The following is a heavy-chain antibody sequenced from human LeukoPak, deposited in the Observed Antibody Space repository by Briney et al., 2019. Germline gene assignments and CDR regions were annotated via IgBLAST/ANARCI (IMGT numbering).Heavy chain of an antibody. CDR3: TRGLRAEY. J-gene: IGHJ4*02. CDR1: GGSISGYY. D-gene: IGHD4-17*01. CDR2: IYNSVNT. Sequence: SETLSLTCTVSGGSISGYYWTWIRQPPGKGLEWIGYIYNSVNTNSDPSLKSRVTISVDKSKNQFSLKLRSVTAADTAVYYCTRGLRAEYWGQGTLVTVSS. V-gene: IGHV4-59*01.